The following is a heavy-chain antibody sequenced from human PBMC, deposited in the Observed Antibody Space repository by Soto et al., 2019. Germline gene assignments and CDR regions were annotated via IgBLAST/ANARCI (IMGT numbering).Heavy chain of an antibody. D-gene: IGHD3-22*01. V-gene: IGHV1-46*01. CDR1: GYNFTSHY. Sequence: ASVKVSCKASGYNFTSHYMHWVRQAPGQGLESMGIIYPRGGTTIYAQKFQGRVTMTRDTSTHTFYMELSSLRPEDTAMYYCARVGYSSTGTTFHYHGLDVWGQGTTVTVSS. CDR2: IYPRGGTT. CDR3: ARVGYSSTGTTFHYHGLDV. J-gene: IGHJ6*02.